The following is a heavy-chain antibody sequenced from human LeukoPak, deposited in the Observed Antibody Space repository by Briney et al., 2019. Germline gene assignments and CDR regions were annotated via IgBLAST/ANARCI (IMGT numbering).Heavy chain of an antibody. Sequence: GGSLRLSCATSRFTFSSYGMHWVRQAPGKGLEWVAFIRYDGSNKYYADSVKGRFTISRDNSKNTLYLQMNSLRAEDTAVYYCAKDRAAYYYDSSGYSNWGQGTLVTVSS. CDR3: AKDRAAYYYDSSGYSN. D-gene: IGHD3-22*01. CDR2: IRYDGSNK. V-gene: IGHV3-30*02. J-gene: IGHJ4*02. CDR1: RFTFSSYG.